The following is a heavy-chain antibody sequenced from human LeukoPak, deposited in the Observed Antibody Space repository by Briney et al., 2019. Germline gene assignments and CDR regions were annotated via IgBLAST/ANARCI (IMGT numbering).Heavy chain of an antibody. CDR3: AREEILEWFGWFDP. D-gene: IGHD3-3*01. V-gene: IGHV3-53*01. J-gene: IGHJ5*02. CDR1: GFTVSSNY. CDR2: IYSGGST. Sequence: PGGSLRLSCAASGFTVSSNYMSWVRQAPGKGLEWVSVIYSGGSTYYADSVKGRFTISRDNSKNTLYLQMNSLRAEDTAVYYRAREEILEWFGWFDPWGQGTLVTVSS.